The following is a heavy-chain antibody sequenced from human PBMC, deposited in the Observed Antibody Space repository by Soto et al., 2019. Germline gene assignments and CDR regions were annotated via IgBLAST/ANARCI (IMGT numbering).Heavy chain of an antibody. CDR1: GFTFSDYY. CDR2: ISSSGSTI. J-gene: IGHJ3*02. V-gene: IGHV3-11*01. CDR3: ARVMGPYYDILTGAFDI. D-gene: IGHD3-9*01. Sequence: QVQLVESGGGLVKPGGSLRLSCAASGFTFSDYYMSWIRQAPGKGLEWVSYISSSGSTIYYAASVKGRFTISRDNAKNSLYLQMNSLRDEDTAVYYCARVMGPYYDILTGAFDIWGQGTMVTVSS.